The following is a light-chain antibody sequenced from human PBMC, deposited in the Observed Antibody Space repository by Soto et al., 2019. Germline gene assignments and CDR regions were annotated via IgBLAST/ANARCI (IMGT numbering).Light chain of an antibody. CDR1: QSISNSR. Sequence: EIVLTQSPGTLSLSPGERATLSCRASQSISNSRLAWYQQKPGQAPRLLIYGAFRRATGFPDRFSGSGSGTDFTLTISRLEPEDFAVYYCQQYDSSPPITFGQGTRLEIK. J-gene: IGKJ5*01. CDR3: QQYDSSPPIT. CDR2: GAF. V-gene: IGKV3-20*01.